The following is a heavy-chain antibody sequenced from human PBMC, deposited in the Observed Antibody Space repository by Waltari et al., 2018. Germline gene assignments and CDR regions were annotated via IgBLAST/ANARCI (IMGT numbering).Heavy chain of an antibody. Sequence: QVHLVESGGGVVQPGRSLRLSCAVSGFTFSRYGMELVRQAPGKGLEWVAVISYHGNDKYYADSVKGRFTISRDNSKNTLYLEMNSPRGEDTAVYYCAKDRLEFGPYYYYGMDVWGQGTTVTVSS. J-gene: IGHJ6*02. CDR1: GFTFSRYG. CDR3: AKDRLEFGPYYYYGMDV. CDR2: ISYHGNDK. V-gene: IGHV3-30*18. D-gene: IGHD3-3*01.